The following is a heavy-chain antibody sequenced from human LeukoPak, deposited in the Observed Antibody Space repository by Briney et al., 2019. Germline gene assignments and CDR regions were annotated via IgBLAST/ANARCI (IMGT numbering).Heavy chain of an antibody. J-gene: IGHJ5*02. CDR3: ARGPHSSGYPNWFDP. CDR1: GFTFISYW. CDR2: TNSDGSST. D-gene: IGHD3-22*01. V-gene: IGHV3-74*01. Sequence: HPGGSLRLSCAASGFTFISYWMHWVRQAPGKGLVWVSRTNSDGSSTSYADSVKGRFTISRDNAKNTLYLQMDSLRAEDTAVYYCARGPHSSGYPNWFDPWGQGTLVTVSS.